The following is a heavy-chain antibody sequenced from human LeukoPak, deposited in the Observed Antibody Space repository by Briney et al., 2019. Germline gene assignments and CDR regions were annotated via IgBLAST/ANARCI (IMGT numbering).Heavy chain of an antibody. V-gene: IGHV4-34*01. Sequence: SETLSLTCAVYGGSFSDYYWTWIRQPPGKGLEWIGEINHSGSTNYNPSLKSRVTISVDTSKNHFSLKLSSVTAADTAVYYCARSQARLGWFDPWGQGALVTVSS. CDR2: INHSGST. D-gene: IGHD6-19*01. CDR3: ARSQARLGWFDP. CDR1: GGSFSDYY. J-gene: IGHJ5*02.